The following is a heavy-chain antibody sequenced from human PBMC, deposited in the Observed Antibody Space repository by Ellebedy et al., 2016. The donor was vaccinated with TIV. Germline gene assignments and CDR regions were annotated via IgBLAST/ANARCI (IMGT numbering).Heavy chain of an antibody. CDR1: GFTFSSCA. V-gene: IGHV3-30-3*01. J-gene: IGHJ4*02. Sequence: GESLKISCAASGFTFSSCAMHWVRQAPGKGLEWVAVISYDGNNKYYADSVKGRFTISRDNSKNTLYLQMNSLRAEDTAVYYCARWPSGDAPLDYWGQGTLVTVSS. CDR2: ISYDGNNK. D-gene: IGHD4-17*01. CDR3: ARWPSGDAPLDY.